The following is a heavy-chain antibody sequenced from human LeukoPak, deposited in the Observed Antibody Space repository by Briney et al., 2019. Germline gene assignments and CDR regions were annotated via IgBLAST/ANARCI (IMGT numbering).Heavy chain of an antibody. J-gene: IGHJ3*02. D-gene: IGHD6-19*01. CDR1: GYTFTSYG. CDR2: ISAYNGNT. V-gene: IGHV1-18*01. Sequence: VKVSCKASGYTFTSYGISWVRQAPGQGLEWMGWISAYNGNTNYAQKLQGRVTMTTDTSTSTAYMELRSLRSDDTAVYYCASDIAVAEAFDIWGQGTMVTVSS. CDR3: ASDIAVAEAFDI.